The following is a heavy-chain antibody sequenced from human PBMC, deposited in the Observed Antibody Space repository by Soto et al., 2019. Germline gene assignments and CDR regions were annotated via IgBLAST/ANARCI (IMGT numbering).Heavy chain of an antibody. J-gene: IGHJ4*02. CDR3: AKVDTMIVVVITTLFDY. V-gene: IGHV3-23*01. D-gene: IGHD3-22*01. CDR1: GFTFSSYA. Sequence: GGSLRLSCAASGFTFSSYAMSWVRQAPGKGLEWVSAISGSGGSTYYADSVKGRFTISRDNSKNTLYLQMNSLRAEDTAVYYCAKVDTMIVVVITTLFDYWGQGTLVTVSS. CDR2: ISGSGGST.